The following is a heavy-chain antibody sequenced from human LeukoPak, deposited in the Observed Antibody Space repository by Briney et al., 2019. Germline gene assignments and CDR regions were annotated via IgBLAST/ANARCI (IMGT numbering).Heavy chain of an antibody. J-gene: IGHJ4*02. CDR2: INTDGSST. Sequence: GGSLRLSCAASGFTFSSYGMHWVRQGPGKGLVWVSHINTDGSSTNYADSVKGRFTISRDNAKNTLYLQMNSLRAEDTAVYYCTNFAYWGQGTPVTVSS. V-gene: IGHV3-74*01. CDR3: TNFAY. CDR1: GFTFSSYG.